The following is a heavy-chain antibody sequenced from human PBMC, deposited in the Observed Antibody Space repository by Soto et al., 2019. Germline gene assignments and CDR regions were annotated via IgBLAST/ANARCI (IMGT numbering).Heavy chain of an antibody. J-gene: IGHJ6*02. V-gene: IGHV4-31*03. CDR3: VRQGIGNLHGLVDV. Sequence: SETLSLTCTVSGGSISSGGYYWSWIRQHPGKGLEWIGYIYYSGSTYYNPSLKSRVTISADTSTNHISLTLSSVTAADTAVYYCVRQGIGNLHGLVDVWGQGTSVTVSS. CDR1: GGSISSGGYY. CDR2: IYYSGST. D-gene: IGHD1-1*01.